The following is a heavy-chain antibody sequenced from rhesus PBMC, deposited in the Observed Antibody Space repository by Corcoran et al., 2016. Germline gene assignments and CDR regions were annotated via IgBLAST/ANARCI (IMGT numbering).Heavy chain of an antibody. Sequence: EVQLVETGGGLVQPGGSRNPSCAASGFTFSSYGMCWVRLAPGKGLEWVSAINSGGGSTYYADAVKGRFTISRDNSKNTLSLQMNSLRAEDTAVYYCAKLKDTGYWGQGVLVTVSS. J-gene: IGHJ4*01. V-gene: IGHV3S5*01. D-gene: IGHD2-33*01. CDR3: AKLKDTGY. CDR1: GFTFSSYG. CDR2: INSGGGST.